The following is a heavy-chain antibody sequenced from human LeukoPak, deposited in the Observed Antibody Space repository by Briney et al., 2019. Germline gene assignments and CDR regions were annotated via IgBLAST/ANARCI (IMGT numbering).Heavy chain of an antibody. CDR1: GGSIGSSNFY. D-gene: IGHD4-17*01. CDR2: VLHSGSA. Sequence: PSETLSLTCTVSGGSIGSSNFYWGWIRQPPGKGLAWIGSVLHSGSAYYNPSLNSRVTISVDTSVNQFSLTLSSVTAADTAVYYCARPRAGFGDYSFWGQGTTVTVSS. V-gene: IGHV4-39*01. CDR3: ARPRAGFGDYSF. J-gene: IGHJ6*02.